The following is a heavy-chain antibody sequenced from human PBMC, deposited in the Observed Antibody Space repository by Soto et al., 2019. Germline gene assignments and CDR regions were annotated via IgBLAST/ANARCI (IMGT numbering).Heavy chain of an antibody. Sequence: PGGSLRLSCAASGFPFSSYGMHWVRQAPGKGLEWVAVIWYDGSNKYYADSVKGRFTISRDNSKNTLYLQMNSLRAEDTAVYYCARVGGYSYGNFDPWGQGTLVTVSS. CDR3: ARVGGYSYGNFDP. D-gene: IGHD5-18*01. CDR1: GFPFSSYG. V-gene: IGHV3-33*01. CDR2: IWYDGSNK. J-gene: IGHJ5*02.